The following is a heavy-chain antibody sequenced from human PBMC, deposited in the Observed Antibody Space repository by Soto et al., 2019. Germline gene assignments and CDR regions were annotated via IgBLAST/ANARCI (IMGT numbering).Heavy chain of an antibody. Sequence: GGSLRLSCAASGFTFSSFGMHWVRQAPGKGLEWVAVISYDGSNKYYADSVKGRFTISRDNSKNTLYLQMNSLRAEDTAVYYCAKDVVVGGTTYYYYGMDVWGQGTTVTVSS. CDR3: AKDVVVGGTTYYYYGMDV. V-gene: IGHV3-30*18. D-gene: IGHD1-26*01. J-gene: IGHJ6*02. CDR2: ISYDGSNK. CDR1: GFTFSSFG.